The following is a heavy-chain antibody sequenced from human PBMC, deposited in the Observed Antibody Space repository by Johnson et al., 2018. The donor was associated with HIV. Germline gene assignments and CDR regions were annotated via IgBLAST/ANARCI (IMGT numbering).Heavy chain of an antibody. J-gene: IGHJ3*02. CDR2: ISYDGSNK. V-gene: IGHV3-30*04. D-gene: IGHD3-22*01. CDR1: GFTFSNYA. Sequence: QVQLVESGGGVVQPGRSLRVSCAVSGFTFSNYAMYWVRQVPGKGLEWVAVISYDGSNKYYADSVEGRFPISRDNSKNTLYLQMKSLRAGDTAVYYCARDRSVAVYYDSSGLDAFDIWGQGTMVTVSS. CDR3: ARDRSVAVYYDSSGLDAFDI.